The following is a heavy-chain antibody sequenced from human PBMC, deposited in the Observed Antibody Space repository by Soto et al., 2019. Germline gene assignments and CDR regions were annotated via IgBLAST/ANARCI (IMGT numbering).Heavy chain of an antibody. CDR3: VKVISTSSWFRAFAS. D-gene: IGHD6-13*01. V-gene: IGHV3-9*01. CDR1: GFTFKEFA. J-gene: IGHJ4*02. CDR2: ISWNSGDI. Sequence: GGSLRLSCAASGFTFKEFAMHWVRQAPGKGLEWVSGISWNSGDIGYADSVKGRFTISRDNAKNFLYLEMNSLRAEDTALYYCVKVISTSSWFRAFASWGQGTLVTVSS.